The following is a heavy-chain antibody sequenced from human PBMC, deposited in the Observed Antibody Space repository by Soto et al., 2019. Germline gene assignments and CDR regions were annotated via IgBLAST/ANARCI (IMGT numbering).Heavy chain of an antibody. J-gene: IGHJ6*03. D-gene: IGHD1-7*01. CDR3: ARGAGTTHYYYMDV. V-gene: IGHV1-3*01. CDR1: GYTFTSYA. CDR2: INAGNGNT. Sequence: GASVKVSCKASGYTFTSYAMHWVRQAPGQRLEWMGWINAGNGNTKYSQKFQGRVTITRDTSASTAYMELSSLRSEDTAVYYCARGAGTTHYYYMDVWGKGTTVTVSS.